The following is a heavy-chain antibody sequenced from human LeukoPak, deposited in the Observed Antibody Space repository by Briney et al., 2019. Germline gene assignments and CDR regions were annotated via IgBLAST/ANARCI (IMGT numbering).Heavy chain of an antibody. J-gene: IGHJ4*02. CDR1: GFTFSSYG. V-gene: IGHV3-30*02. Sequence: PGGSLRLSCAASGFTFSSYGMHWVRQAPGKGLEWVAFIRYDGSNKYYADSVKGRFTISRDNSKNTLYLQMNSLRAEDTAVYYCAELHSSGWERDFDYWGQGTLVTVSS. CDR2: IRYDGSNK. D-gene: IGHD6-19*01. CDR3: AELHSSGWERDFDY.